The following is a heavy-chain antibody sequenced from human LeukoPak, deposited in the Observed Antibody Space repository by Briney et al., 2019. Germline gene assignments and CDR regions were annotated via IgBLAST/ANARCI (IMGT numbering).Heavy chain of an antibody. CDR3: ARDGYSGYHSVS. V-gene: IGHV4-39*02. D-gene: IGHD5-12*01. CDR2: IYYSGST. J-gene: IGHJ5*02. Sequence: PSETLSLTCTVSGGSISSSTYYCGWIRQPPGKGLEWIGSIYYSGSTYYNPSLKSRVTISVDTSKNQFSLELTSVTAADTAVYYCARDGYSGYHSVSWGQGTLVTVSS. CDR1: GGSISSSTYY.